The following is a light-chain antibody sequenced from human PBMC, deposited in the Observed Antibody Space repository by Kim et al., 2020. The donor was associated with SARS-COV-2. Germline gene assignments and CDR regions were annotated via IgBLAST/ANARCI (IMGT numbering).Light chain of an antibody. CDR1: QSVSSSY. V-gene: IGKV3-20*01. Sequence: SLSPGESATLSCRASQSVSSSYLAWYQQKPGQAPRLLIYGTSSRATGIPDRFSGSGSGTDFTLTISRLEPEDFAVYYCQQYGNSPTFGGGTKLEI. CDR3: QQYGNSPT. J-gene: IGKJ4*01. CDR2: GTS.